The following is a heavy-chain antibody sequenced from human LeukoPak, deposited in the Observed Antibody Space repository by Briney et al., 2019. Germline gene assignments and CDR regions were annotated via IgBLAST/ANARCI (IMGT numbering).Heavy chain of an antibody. CDR3: ARRSSGRLAAAGYYFDY. CDR1: GGSISSGGYH. Sequence: SETLSLTCTVSGGSISSGGYHWSWIRQHPGKGLEWIGFIYYSGSTYYNPSLKSRVTISVDTSKNQFSLKLSSVTAADTAVYYCARRSSGRLAAAGYYFDYWGQGTLVTVSS. CDR2: IYYSGST. V-gene: IGHV4-31*03. J-gene: IGHJ4*02. D-gene: IGHD6-13*01.